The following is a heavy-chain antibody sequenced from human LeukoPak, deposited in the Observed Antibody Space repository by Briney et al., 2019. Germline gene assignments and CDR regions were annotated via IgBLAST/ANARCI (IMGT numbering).Heavy chain of an antibody. D-gene: IGHD6-19*01. J-gene: IGHJ4*02. CDR1: GFTFSWYA. Sequence: GGSLRLSCAASGFTFSWYAMSWVRQAPGKGLEWVSAISGSAGSPHYADSVRGWFTISRDNSRNTLYLQMNSLRAEDTAVYYCAKDLQVSSAYHFDYWGQGTLVSVSS. CDR2: ISGSAGSP. CDR3: AKDLQVSSAYHFDY. V-gene: IGHV3-23*01.